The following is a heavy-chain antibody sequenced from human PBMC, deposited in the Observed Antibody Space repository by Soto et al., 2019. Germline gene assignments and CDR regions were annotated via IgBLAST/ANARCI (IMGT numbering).Heavy chain of an antibody. V-gene: IGHV1-69*08. D-gene: IGHD5-18*01. CDR2: IIPILGIA. CDR1: GGTFSSYT. J-gene: IGHJ5*02. CDR3: AGEVGGGFSYVWFAP. Sequence: QVQVVQSGAEVKKPGSSVKVSCKASGGTFSSYTISWVRQAPGQGLEWMGRIIPILGIANYAQKFQGRVTITADKSTSTAYMELSSLIFEDTAVYYCAGEVGGGFSYVWFAPWGQGTQVTVSS.